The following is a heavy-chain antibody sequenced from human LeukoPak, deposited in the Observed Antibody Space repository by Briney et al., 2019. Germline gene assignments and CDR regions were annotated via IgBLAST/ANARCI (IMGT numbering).Heavy chain of an antibody. CDR2: INPSGSYT. D-gene: IGHD2-15*01. CDR1: GFTFTSYY. V-gene: IGHV1-46*03. Sequence: ASVKVSCKASGFTFTSYYMHWVRQAPGQGLEWMGIINPSGSYTSYAQKFQGRVTMTRDTSTSTVYMELSSLRSEDTDVYYCDRDNSGGSTWWFDPWGQGTLVTVSS. CDR3: DRDNSGGSTWWFDP. J-gene: IGHJ5*02.